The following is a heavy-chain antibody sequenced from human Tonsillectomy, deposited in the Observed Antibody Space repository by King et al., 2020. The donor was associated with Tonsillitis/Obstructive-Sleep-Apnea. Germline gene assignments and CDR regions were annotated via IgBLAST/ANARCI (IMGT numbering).Heavy chain of an antibody. Sequence: QLVQSGGGLVQPGGSLRLSCAASGFTFSSYWMSWVRQAPGKGLEWVANIKQDGSEKYYVDSVKGRFTISRDNAKNSLYLQKNSLRAEDTAVYYCARAFYDYIWGSYPSDYWGQGTLVTVSS. V-gene: IGHV3-7*04. CDR3: ARAFYDYIWGSYPSDY. D-gene: IGHD3-16*02. CDR1: GFTFSSYW. J-gene: IGHJ4*02. CDR2: IKQDGSEK.